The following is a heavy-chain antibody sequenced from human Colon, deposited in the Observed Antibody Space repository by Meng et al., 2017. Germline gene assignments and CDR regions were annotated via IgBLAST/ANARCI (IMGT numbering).Heavy chain of an antibody. V-gene: IGHV4-34*01. CDR3: AREGDTAIVLGD. D-gene: IGHD5-18*01. CDR1: GGSFSGYY. J-gene: IGHJ4*02. Sequence: SQTLSLTCAVYGGSFSGYYWSWIRQPPGKGLEWIGEINHSGSTNYNPSLKGRVTISVDTSKNQFSLKLSSVTAADTAVYYCAREGDTAIVLGDWGQGTLVTVSS. CDR2: INHSGST.